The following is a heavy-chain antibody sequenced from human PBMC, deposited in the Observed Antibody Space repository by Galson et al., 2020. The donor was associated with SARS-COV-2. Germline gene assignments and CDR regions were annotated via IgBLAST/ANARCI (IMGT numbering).Heavy chain of an antibody. CDR1: GDSISSHNR. Sequence: SETLSLTCAVSGDSISSHNRWSWVRQYPGKGLEWIGEINNSGSTNYNPSLKSRVTISVDKSPNQFSLNLRSMTAADTAVYFWARIGPTAGAFYAFDIWGQGTMVTVSS. CDR3: ARIGPTAGAFYAFDI. J-gene: IGHJ3*02. D-gene: IGHD6-13*01. CDR2: INNSGST. V-gene: IGHV4-4*02.